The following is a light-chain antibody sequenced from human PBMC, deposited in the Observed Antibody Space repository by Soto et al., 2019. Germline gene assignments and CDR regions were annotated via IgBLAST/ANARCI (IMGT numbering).Light chain of an antibody. V-gene: IGLV2-14*01. CDR1: SSDIDGYNY. CDR3: CSFTSGNTAYV. CDR2: EVT. J-gene: IGLJ1*01. Sequence: QSVLTQPGSVSGSPGQSITISCTGTSSDIDGYNYVSWYQQHPGKAPKLMIYEVTNRPSGVSTRFSGSKSGNTASLTISGLQAEDDADYYCCSFTSGNTAYVFGTGTKLTVL.